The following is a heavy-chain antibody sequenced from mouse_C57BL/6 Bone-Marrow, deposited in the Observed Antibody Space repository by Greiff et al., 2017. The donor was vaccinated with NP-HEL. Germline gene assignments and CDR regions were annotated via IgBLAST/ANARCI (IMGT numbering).Heavy chain of an antibody. CDR1: GYTFTSYW. CDR3: AREGQNYFDY. V-gene: IGHV1-50*01. J-gene: IGHJ2*01. D-gene: IGHD3-3*01. CDR2: IDPSDSYT. Sequence: VQLQQSGAELVKPGASVKLSCKASGYTFTSYWMQWVKQRPGQGLEWIGEIDPSDSYTNSNQKFKGKATLTVDTSSSTAYMQLSSLTSEDSAVYYCAREGQNYFDYWGQGTTLTVSS.